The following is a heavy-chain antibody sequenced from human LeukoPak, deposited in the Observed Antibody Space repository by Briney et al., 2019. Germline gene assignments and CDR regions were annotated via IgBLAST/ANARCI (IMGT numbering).Heavy chain of an antibody. D-gene: IGHD1-26*01. CDR1: GFTFSSYA. Sequence: GGSLRLSCAASGFTFSSYAMHWVRQAPGKGLEWVAVISYDGSNKYYADSVEGRFTISRDNSKNTLYLQMNSLRAEDTAVYYCARDPSVSPPLLNYYYGMDVWGQGTTVTVSS. V-gene: IGHV3-30-3*01. CDR3: ARDPSVSPPLLNYYYGMDV. J-gene: IGHJ6*02. CDR2: ISYDGSNK.